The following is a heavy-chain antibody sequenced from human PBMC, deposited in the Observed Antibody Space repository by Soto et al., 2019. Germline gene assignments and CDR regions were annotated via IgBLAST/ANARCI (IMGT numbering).Heavy chain of an antibody. Sequence: EVQVLASGGGLVQPGGSLRLSCAGSGFTVSSHAMTWIRQAPGKGPEWISTITAHGGTDYADSLKGRLAMSRDTSESPLYLQMNGLRAADTAAHYCAPHVCSSVGTSQYDAFAIRGQVTIVTVAS. CDR2: ITAHGGT. V-gene: IGHV3-23*01. CDR3: APHVCSSVGTSQYDAFAI. CDR1: GFTVSSHA. D-gene: IGHD1-26*01. J-gene: IGHJ3*02.